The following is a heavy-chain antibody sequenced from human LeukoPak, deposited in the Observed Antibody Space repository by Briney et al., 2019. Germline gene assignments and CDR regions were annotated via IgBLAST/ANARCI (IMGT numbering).Heavy chain of an antibody. D-gene: IGHD4-17*01. V-gene: IGHV4-59*10. CDR1: GGSFSGYY. CDR2: IYTSGST. J-gene: IGHJ4*02. Sequence: SETLSLTCAVYGGSFSGYYWSWIRQPAGKGLEWIGRIYTSGSTDYNPSLKSRVTIAVDTSKNQFSLKLSSVTAADTAVYYCARSVYGDYLGYWGQGTLVTVSS. CDR3: ARSVYGDYLGY.